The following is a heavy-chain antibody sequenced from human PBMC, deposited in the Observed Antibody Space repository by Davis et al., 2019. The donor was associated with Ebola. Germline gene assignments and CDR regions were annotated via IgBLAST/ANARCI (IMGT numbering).Heavy chain of an antibody. J-gene: IGHJ4*02. V-gene: IGHV3-66*01. CDR3: ARTRIQLWLGIDY. Sequence: GGSLRLSCAASGFTVSSNYMSWVRQAPGKGLEWVSVIYSGGSTYYADSVKGRFTISRDNSKNTLYLQMNSLRAEDTAVYYCARTRIQLWLGIDYWGQGTLVTVSS. CDR2: IYSGGST. CDR1: GFTVSSNY. D-gene: IGHD5-18*01.